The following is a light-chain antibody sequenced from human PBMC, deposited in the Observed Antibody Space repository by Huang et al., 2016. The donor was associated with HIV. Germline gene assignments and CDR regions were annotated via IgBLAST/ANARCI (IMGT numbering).Light chain of an antibody. Sequence: EIVMTQSPATLSVSPGERATLSCRASQSVDINFAWYQQKVGQPPRLLVDGASTRATGIPTRFSGGGSGTEFNLTISSLQSEDFAVYYCQQYNPWPPWTFGQGTRVEIK. V-gene: IGKV3-15*01. J-gene: IGKJ1*01. CDR2: GAS. CDR3: QQYNPWPPWT. CDR1: QSVDIN.